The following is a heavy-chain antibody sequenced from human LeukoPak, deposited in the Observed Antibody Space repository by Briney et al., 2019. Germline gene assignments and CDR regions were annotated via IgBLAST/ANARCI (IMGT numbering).Heavy chain of an antibody. CDR3: ARARITMVRGAIRSWFDP. Sequence: ASVKVSCKASGYTFTGYYMHWVRQAPGQGLEWMGWINPNSGGTNYAQKFQGRVTMTRDTSISTAYMELSRLRSDDTAVYYCARARITMVRGAIRSWFDPWGQGTLVTVSS. CDR2: INPNSGGT. CDR1: GYTFTGYY. J-gene: IGHJ5*02. V-gene: IGHV1-2*02. D-gene: IGHD3-10*01.